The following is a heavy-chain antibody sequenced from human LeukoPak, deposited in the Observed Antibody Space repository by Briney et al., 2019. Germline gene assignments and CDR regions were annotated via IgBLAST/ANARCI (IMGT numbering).Heavy chain of an antibody. D-gene: IGHD6-13*01. J-gene: IGHJ5*02. Sequence: SETLSLTCTVSGGSISSYYWSWIRQPPGKGLEWIGYIYYSGSTNYDPSLKSRVTISVDTSKNQFSLKLSSVTAADTAVYYCARDGSSWAGGWFDPWGQGTLVTVSS. CDR2: IYYSGST. CDR1: GGSISSYY. V-gene: IGHV4-59*01. CDR3: ARDGSSWAGGWFDP.